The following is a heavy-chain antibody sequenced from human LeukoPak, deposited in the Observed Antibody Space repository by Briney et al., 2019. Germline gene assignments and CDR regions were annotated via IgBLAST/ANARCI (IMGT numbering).Heavy chain of an antibody. V-gene: IGHV4-30-4*08. CDR3: ARSPVYYGSGSYYCWFDP. J-gene: IGHJ5*02. Sequence: SWVRQPPGKGLEWIGYIYYSGSTYYNPSLKSRDTISVDTSKNQFSLKLSSVTAADTAVYYCARSPVYYGSGSYYCWFDPWGQGTLVTVSS. D-gene: IGHD3-10*01. CDR2: IYYSGST.